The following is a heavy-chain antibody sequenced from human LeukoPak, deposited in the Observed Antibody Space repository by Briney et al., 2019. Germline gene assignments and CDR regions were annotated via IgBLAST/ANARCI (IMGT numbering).Heavy chain of an antibody. D-gene: IGHD2-2*02. J-gene: IGHJ5*02. CDR2: INPNSGGT. CDR1: GYTFTDHY. CDR3: ARVNTVVSWFDP. V-gene: IGHV1-2*02. Sequence: APVKVSCKTSGYTFTDHYIHWVRQAPGQGLEWMGWINPNSGGTKYAQKFQGRVTMTRDTSTSTAYMELSRLRSDDTAIYYCARVNTVVSWFDPWGQATLVTVSS.